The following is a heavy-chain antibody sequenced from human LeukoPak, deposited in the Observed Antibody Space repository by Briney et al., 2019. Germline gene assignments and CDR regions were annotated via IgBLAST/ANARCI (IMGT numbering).Heavy chain of an antibody. CDR3: ARGAFGVYAFDI. CDR1: GFTFSSYW. D-gene: IGHD3-3*01. Sequence: PGGSLRLSCVGSGFTFSSYWMHWVRQAPGKGLVWVSRITPDGTSTTYADSVKGRFTISRDNAKNTLYVQMNSLRAEDTAVYYCARGAFGVYAFDIWGQGTVVTVSS. V-gene: IGHV3-74*01. J-gene: IGHJ3*02. CDR2: ITPDGTST.